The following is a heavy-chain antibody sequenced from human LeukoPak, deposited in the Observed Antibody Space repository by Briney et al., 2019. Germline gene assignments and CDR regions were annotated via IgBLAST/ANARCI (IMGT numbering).Heavy chain of an antibody. CDR3: ARPPLVTKWELLC. D-gene: IGHD1-26*01. J-gene: IGHJ4*02. CDR1: GGALSSYY. Sequence: SETLSLPCTVSGGALSSYYWSWIRQPAGKGLEWIGRIYTSGITNHNPPLKTRVTMPLNPPRNQFSLKLSSVTAADTAVYYCARPPLVTKWELLCWGQGTLVTV. CDR2: IYTSGIT. V-gene: IGHV4-4*07.